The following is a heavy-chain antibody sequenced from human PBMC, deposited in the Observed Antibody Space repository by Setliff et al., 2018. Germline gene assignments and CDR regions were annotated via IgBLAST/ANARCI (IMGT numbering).Heavy chain of an antibody. J-gene: IGHJ4*02. D-gene: IGHD3-10*01. CDR2: ISDSGST. V-gene: IGHV4-59*08. CDR1: GGSINSYY. CDR3: ARWDYESGNFYADY. Sequence: SETLSLTCNVSGGSINSYYWSWIRQPPGKGLEWIAYISDSGSTNYNPSLKSRVPISLDTSKNQFSLKLSSVTAADTAVYYCARWDYESGNFYADYWGQGTLVTSPQ.